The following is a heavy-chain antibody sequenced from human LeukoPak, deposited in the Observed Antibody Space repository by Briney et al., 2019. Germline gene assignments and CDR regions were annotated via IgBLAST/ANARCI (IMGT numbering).Heavy chain of an antibody. J-gene: IGHJ5*02. Sequence: ASVKVSCKASGYTFTGYYIHWVRQAPGQGLEWMGWINTNSGGTNYAQKFQGRVTMTRDTSISTAYMELSRLRSDDTAVYYCARGATYYYDSSGYYPNNWFDPWGQGTLVTVSS. CDR2: INTNSGGT. CDR3: ARGATYYYDSSGYYPNNWFDP. CDR1: GYTFTGYY. D-gene: IGHD3-22*01. V-gene: IGHV1-2*02.